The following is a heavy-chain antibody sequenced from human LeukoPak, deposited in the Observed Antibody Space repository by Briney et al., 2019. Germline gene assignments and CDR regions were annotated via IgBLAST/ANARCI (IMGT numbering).Heavy chain of an antibody. V-gene: IGHV1-2*02. CDR3: ARLGATTNYYFDY. Sequence: ASVKVSCKASGYTFTGYYMHWVRQAPGQGLEWMGWINPNSGGTNYAQKFQGRVTMTRDTSISTAYMELSRLRSDDTAVYYCARLGATTNYYFDYWGQGTLVTVS. CDR2: INPNSGGT. CDR1: GYTFTGYY. J-gene: IGHJ4*02. D-gene: IGHD1-26*01.